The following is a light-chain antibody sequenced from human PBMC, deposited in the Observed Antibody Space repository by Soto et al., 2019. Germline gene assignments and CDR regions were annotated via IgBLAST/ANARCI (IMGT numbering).Light chain of an antibody. CDR2: GAS. V-gene: IGKV3-20*01. J-gene: IGKJ5*01. CDR1: QSVTNY. Sequence: EIVFTQSPGTLSLSPGEGATLSCRASQSVTNYLDWYQQKPGQAPRLLIYGASNRATGVPARFSGSGSGTDFTLTISRLEPEDFAVYYCQQYGNSPITFGQGTRLEI. CDR3: QQYGNSPIT.